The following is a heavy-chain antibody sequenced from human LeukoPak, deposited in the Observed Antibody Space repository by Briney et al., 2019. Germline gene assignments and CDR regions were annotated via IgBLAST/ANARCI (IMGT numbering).Heavy chain of an antibody. CDR2: ISHTGTTI. V-gene: IGHV3-11*04. CDR1: GFTFSDHY. CDR3: ARGHWGLDS. D-gene: IGHD7-27*01. J-gene: IGHJ4*02. Sequence: GGSLRLSCAASGFTFSDHYMTWIRQGPGKGLEWVSYISHTGTTIYYADSVKGRFTLSRDNARNSLYLQMNSLRAEDTAVYYCARGHWGLDSWGQGTLVSASS.